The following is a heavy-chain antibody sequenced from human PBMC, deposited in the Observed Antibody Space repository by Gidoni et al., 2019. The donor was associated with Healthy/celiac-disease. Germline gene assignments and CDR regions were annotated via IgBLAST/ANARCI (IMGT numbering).Heavy chain of an antibody. Sequence: EVQLVQSGAEVKKPGESLKISCTGSGYSFTRYWIGWVRQMPGKGLEWMGIIYPGDSDTRYSPSFQGQVTISADKPISTAYLQWSSLKASDTAMYYCALMEGEWLGYYYMDVWGKGTTVTVSS. CDR2: IYPGDSDT. J-gene: IGHJ6*03. D-gene: IGHD3-3*01. CDR1: GYSFTRYW. V-gene: IGHV5-51*01. CDR3: ALMEGEWLGYYYMDV.